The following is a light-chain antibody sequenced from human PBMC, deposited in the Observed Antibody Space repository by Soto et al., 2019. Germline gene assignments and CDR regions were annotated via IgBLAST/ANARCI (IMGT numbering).Light chain of an antibody. V-gene: IGKV1-12*01. J-gene: IGKJ5*01. CDR2: ATS. CDR3: QKPNSVPFT. CDR1: QGISSW. Sequence: DIQMTQSPSSVSASVGDRVTIPCRASQGISSWLAWYQQKPGKAPKLLIYATSSLQSGVPSGFSGSGSGTDFTLNISSLQTEHFATYKWQKPNSVPFTFGQGTRLGIK.